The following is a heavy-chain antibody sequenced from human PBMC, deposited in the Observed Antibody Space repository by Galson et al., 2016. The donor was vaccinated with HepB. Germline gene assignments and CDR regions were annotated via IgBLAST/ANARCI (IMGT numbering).Heavy chain of an antibody. J-gene: IGHJ4*02. Sequence: SLRLSCAASGFTFSSYSMNWVRQAPGKRLEWISSISSSSSYIYYADAVKGRFTIARDNATNSLYMQMNSLRAEDTAVYYCASVRIFCGKKTFDYWGQGTLVTVSS. D-gene: IGHD3-3*01. CDR2: ISSSSSYI. CDR3: ASVRIFCGKKTFDY. V-gene: IGHV3-21*01. CDR1: GFTFSSYS.